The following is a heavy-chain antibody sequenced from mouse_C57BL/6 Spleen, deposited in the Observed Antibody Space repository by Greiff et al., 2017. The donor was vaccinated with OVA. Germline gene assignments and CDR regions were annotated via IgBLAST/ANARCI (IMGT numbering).Heavy chain of an antibody. V-gene: IGHV1-42*01. J-gene: IGHJ2*01. CDR2: INPSTGGT. Sequence: EVQLQQSGPELVKPGASVKISCKASGYSFTGYYMNWVKQSPEKSLEWIGEINPSTGGTTYNQKFKAKATLTVDKSSSTAYMQLKSLTSEDSAVYYCARSRYYGSSYYFDDWGQGTTLTVSS. CDR1: GYSFTGYY. D-gene: IGHD1-1*01. CDR3: ARSRYYGSSYYFDD.